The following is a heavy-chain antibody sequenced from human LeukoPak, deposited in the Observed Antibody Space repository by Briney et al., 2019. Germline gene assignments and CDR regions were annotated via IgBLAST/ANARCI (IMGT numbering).Heavy chain of an antibody. Sequence: SETLSLTCTVSGYSISSGYYWGWIRQPPGKGLEWIGSIYHSGSTYYNPSLKSRVTISVDTSKNQFSLKLSSVTAADTAVYYCAREHGYNFDYWGQGTLVTVSS. CDR2: IYHSGST. V-gene: IGHV4-38-2*02. J-gene: IGHJ4*02. CDR3: AREHGYNFDY. D-gene: IGHD5-24*01. CDR1: GYSISSGYY.